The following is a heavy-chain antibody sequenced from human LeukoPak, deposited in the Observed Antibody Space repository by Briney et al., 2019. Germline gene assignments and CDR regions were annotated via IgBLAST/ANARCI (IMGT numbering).Heavy chain of an antibody. CDR2: IRSKANSYAT. V-gene: IGHV3-73*01. CDR3: ARESEKWGSGNLRGAFDI. D-gene: IGHD3-10*01. Sequence: GGSLRLSCEASGFTFSGSAMHWVRQASGKGLEWVGRIRSKANSYATAYAASVKGRFTISRDNSKNTLYLQMNSLRAEDTAVYYCARESEKWGSGNLRGAFDIWGQGTMVTVSS. CDR1: GFTFSGSA. J-gene: IGHJ3*02.